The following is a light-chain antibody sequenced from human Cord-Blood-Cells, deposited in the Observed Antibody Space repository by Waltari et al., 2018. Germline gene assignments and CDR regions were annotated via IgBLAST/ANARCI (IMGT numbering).Light chain of an antibody. CDR1: QSLLHSNGYNY. CDR3: MQALQTPRT. CDR2: LGS. V-gene: IGKV2-28*01. Sequence: ATTQSQLSLPVLPGPPASMSCRSSQSLLHSNGYNYLDWYLQQPGQSPQLLIYLGSNRASGVPDRFSGSGSGTDFTLKISRVEAEDVGVYYCMQALQTPRTFGQGTKLEIK. J-gene: IGKJ2*01.